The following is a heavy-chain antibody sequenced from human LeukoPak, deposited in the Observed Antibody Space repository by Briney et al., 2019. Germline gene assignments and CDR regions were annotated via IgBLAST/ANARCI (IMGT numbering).Heavy chain of an antibody. CDR2: IYNSGIT. J-gene: IGHJ6*03. V-gene: IGHV4-59*01. CDR1: GGSISSYY. D-gene: IGHD3-10*01. CDR3: ARGVREKNRGVLLYYYYYYMDV. Sequence: SETLSLTCTVSGGSISSYYWSWIRQSPGKGLEYIGCIYNSGITNYNPSLESRVTISVDTSNNQLSLKLTSVTAADTAVYYCARGVREKNRGVLLYYYYYYMDVWGKGTTVAISS.